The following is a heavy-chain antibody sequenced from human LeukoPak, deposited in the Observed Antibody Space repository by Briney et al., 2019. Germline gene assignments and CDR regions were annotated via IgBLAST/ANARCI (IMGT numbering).Heavy chain of an antibody. D-gene: IGHD3-22*01. V-gene: IGHV3-30-3*01. J-gene: IGHJ4*02. CDR3: ARDQQYYYDSSGFDY. CDR1: GFTFSSYA. Sequence: GGSLRLSCAASGFTFSSYAMHWVRQAPGKGLEWVAVISYDGSNKYYADSVKGRFTIPRDNSKNTLYLQMNSLRAEDTAVYYCARDQQYYYDSSGFDYWGQGTLVTVSS. CDR2: ISYDGSNK.